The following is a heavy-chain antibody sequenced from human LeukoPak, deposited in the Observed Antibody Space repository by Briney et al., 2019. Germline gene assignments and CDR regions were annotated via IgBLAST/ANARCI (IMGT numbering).Heavy chain of an antibody. J-gene: IGHJ3*02. V-gene: IGHV4-39*01. CDR3: ARQKLGLYAFDI. D-gene: IGHD7-27*01. CDR2: IYHSGST. Sequence: SETLSLTCTVSGGSISSSSYYWGWIRQPPGKGLEWIGSIYHSGSTYYNPSLKSRVTISVDTSKNQFSLKLSSVTAADTAVYYCARQKLGLYAFDIWGQGTMVTVSS. CDR1: GGSISSSSYY.